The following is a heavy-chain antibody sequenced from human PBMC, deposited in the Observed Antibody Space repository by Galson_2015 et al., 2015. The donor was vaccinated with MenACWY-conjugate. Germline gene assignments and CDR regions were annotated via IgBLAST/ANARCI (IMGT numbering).Heavy chain of an antibody. CDR3: ARIVGASHFFDY. V-gene: IGHV5-10-1*01. Sequence: YSPSFQGHLTISADKSISTAYLQWSSLKASDTAMYYCARIVGASHFFDYWGQGSLVAVSS. D-gene: IGHD1-26*01. J-gene: IGHJ4*02.